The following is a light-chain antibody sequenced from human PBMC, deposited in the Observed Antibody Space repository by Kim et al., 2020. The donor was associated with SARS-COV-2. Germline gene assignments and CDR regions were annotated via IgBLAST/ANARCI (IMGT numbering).Light chain of an antibody. J-gene: IGKJ1*01. V-gene: IGKV3-20*01. Sequence: EIVLTQSPGTLSLSPGERATLSCRASHSIRSSYLAWYQQQPGQAPRLLIYGASRRATGIPDRVSGSGSGTGFTLTINRLEPEVFAVYYCQQSGEGFGQGTKVDIK. CDR3: QQSGEG. CDR2: GAS. CDR1: HSIRSSY.